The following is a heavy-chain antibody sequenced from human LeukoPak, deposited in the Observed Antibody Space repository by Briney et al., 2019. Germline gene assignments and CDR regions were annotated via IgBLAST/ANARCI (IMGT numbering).Heavy chain of an antibody. V-gene: IGHV5-51*01. CDR2: IYPGDSDT. Sequence: GESLKISCKGSGYSFTSYWIGWVRQMPGKGLEWMGIIYPGDSDTRYSPSFQGQVTISADKSISTAYLQWSSLKASDTAMYYCARAGYSSSYYYYYMDVRGKGTTVTVSS. D-gene: IGHD6-13*01. J-gene: IGHJ6*03. CDR1: GYSFTSYW. CDR3: ARAGYSSSYYYYYMDV.